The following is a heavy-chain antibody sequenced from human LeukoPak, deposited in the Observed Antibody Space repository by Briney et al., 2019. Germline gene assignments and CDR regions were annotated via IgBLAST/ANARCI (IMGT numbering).Heavy chain of an antibody. V-gene: IGHV3-7*01. Sequence: GGSLRLSCAASGFTFSSYWMSWVRQAPGKGLEWVANIKQDGSEKYYVDSVKGRFTISRDNAKNSLYLQMNSLRAEDTAVYYCAYGSGSYYNDGYYFDHWGQGTLVTVSS. J-gene: IGHJ4*02. CDR1: GFTFSSYW. CDR3: AYGSGSYYNDGYYFDH. CDR2: IKQDGSEK. D-gene: IGHD3-10*01.